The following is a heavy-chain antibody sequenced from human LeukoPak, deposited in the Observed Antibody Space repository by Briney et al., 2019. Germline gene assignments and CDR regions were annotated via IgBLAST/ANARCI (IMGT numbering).Heavy chain of an antibody. J-gene: IGHJ4*02. CDR2: IYYSGST. CDR3: AKATGDKNIDY. V-gene: IGHV4-39*07. D-gene: IGHD1-14*01. CDR1: GVSISSSSYY. Sequence: SETLSLTCTVSGVSISSSSYYWGWIRQPPGKGLEWIGSIYYSGSTYYNPSLKSRVTISVDTSKNQFSLKLSSVTAADTAVYYCAKATGDKNIDYWAREPWSPSPQ.